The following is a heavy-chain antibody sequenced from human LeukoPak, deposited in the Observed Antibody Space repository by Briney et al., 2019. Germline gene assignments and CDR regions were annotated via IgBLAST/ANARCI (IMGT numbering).Heavy chain of an antibody. V-gene: IGHV3-23*01. CDR1: GFTFSSYA. D-gene: IGHD6-13*01. CDR3: AKDRAAAALFDY. CDR2: ISGSGGST. J-gene: IGHJ4*02. Sequence: GGSLRLSCAASGFTFSSYAMSRVRQAPGKGLEWVSAISGSGGSTYYADSVKGRFTISRDNSKNTLYLQMNSLRAEDTAVYHCAKDRAAAALFDYWGQGTLVTVSS.